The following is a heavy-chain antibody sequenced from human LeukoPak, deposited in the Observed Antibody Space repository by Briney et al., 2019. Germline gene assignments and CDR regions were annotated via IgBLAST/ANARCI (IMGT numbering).Heavy chain of an antibody. CDR1: GFTFSGHA. J-gene: IGHJ4*02. D-gene: IGHD7-27*01. V-gene: IGHV3-23*01. Sequence: GGSLRLSCAASGFTFSGHAMSWVRQAPGKGLEWVSGISTSGGSTYYGNSVKGRFAISRDNSKNMVYLQMNSLRAEDTAVHYCAKDRPGEAWFDYWGQGTLVTVSS. CDR2: ISTSGGST. CDR3: AKDRPGEAWFDY.